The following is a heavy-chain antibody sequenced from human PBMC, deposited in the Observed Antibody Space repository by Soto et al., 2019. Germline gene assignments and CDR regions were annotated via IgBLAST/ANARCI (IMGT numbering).Heavy chain of an antibody. CDR2: ISSSSSYI. Sequence: GGSLRLSCAASGFTFSSYSMNWVRQAPGKGLEWVSSISSSSSYIYYADSVKGRFTISRDNAKNSLYLQMNSLRADDTAVYYCARDLRMGAARPDYYGMEVWGQGTTVTVSS. CDR1: GFTFSSYS. D-gene: IGHD6-6*01. J-gene: IGHJ6*02. V-gene: IGHV3-21*01. CDR3: ARDLRMGAARPDYYGMEV.